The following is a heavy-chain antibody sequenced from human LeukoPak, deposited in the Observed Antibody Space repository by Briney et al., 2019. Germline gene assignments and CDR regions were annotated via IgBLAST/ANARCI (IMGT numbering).Heavy chain of an antibody. Sequence: SQTLSLTCTVSGVSISSGGYYWSWLRQHPGKGLEWIGYIYYSGSTYYNPSLKSRVTISVDTSKNQFSLKLSSVTAADTAVYYCARVRIYRGYYFDYWGQGTLVTVSS. CDR2: IYYSGST. J-gene: IGHJ4*02. V-gene: IGHV4-31*03. CDR1: GVSISSGGYY. D-gene: IGHD1-14*01. CDR3: ARVRIYRGYYFDY.